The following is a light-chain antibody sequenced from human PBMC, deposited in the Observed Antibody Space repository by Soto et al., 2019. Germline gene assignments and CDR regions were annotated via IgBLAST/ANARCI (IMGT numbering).Light chain of an antibody. CDR2: DAS. CDR3: KHFNSNPRFT. J-gene: IGKJ3*01. CDR1: QGISSA. Sequence: AIQLTQSPSSLSASVGDRVTITCRASQGISSALAWYQQKPGKAPKLLIYDASSLESGVPSRFSGSGSGTDLTPTTSTLQPEDFAIISCKHFNSNPRFTFGPGTKVVIK. V-gene: IGKV1-13*02.